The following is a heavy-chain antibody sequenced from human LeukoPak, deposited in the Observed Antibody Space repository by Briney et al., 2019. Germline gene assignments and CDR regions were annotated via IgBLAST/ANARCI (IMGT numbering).Heavy chain of an antibody. J-gene: IGHJ4*02. Sequence: SETLSLTCTVSGGSISSYYWSWIRQPPGKGLEWIGYIYYSGGTNYNPSLKSRVTISVDTSKNQFSLKLSSVTAADTAVYYCARYSSSWSSFDYWGQGTLVTVSS. CDR1: GGSISSYY. CDR3: ARYSSSWSSFDY. D-gene: IGHD6-13*01. CDR2: IYYSGGT. V-gene: IGHV4-59*01.